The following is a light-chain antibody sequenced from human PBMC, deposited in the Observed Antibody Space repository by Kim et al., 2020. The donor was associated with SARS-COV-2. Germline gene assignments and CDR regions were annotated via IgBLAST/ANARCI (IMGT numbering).Light chain of an antibody. V-gene: IGLV9-49*01. Sequence: QPVLTQPPSASASLGASVTLTCTLSSGYSNYKVDWYQQRPGKGPRFVMRVGTGGIVGSKGGGIPDRFSVLGSGLNRYLTIKNIQEEDEGDYHCGADHGSGSNFVYVFGTGTKVTVL. CDR3: GADHGSGSNFVYV. CDR2: VGTGGIVG. CDR1: SGYSNYK. J-gene: IGLJ1*01.